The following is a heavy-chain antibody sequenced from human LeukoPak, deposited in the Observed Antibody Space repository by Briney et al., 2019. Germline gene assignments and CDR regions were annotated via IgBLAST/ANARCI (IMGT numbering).Heavy chain of an antibody. Sequence: SETLSLTCAAYGGSFSGYYWSWIRQPPGKGLEWIGEINHSGSTNYNPSLKSRVTISVDKSKNQFSLKLSSVTAADTAVYYCASRGRGYRSSTSCFLPWGQGTLVTVSS. CDR1: GGSFSGYY. CDR3: ASRGRGYRSSTSCFLP. V-gene: IGHV4-34*01. J-gene: IGHJ5*02. CDR2: INHSGST. D-gene: IGHD2-2*01.